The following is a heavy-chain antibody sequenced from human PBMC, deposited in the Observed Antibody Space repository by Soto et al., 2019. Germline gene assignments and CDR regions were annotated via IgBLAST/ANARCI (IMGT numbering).Heavy chain of an antibody. CDR3: ARDCSSTSCYRHYYYYGMDV. CDR1: GVTFSDYY. CDR2: ISSSGSTI. D-gene: IGHD2-2*01. V-gene: IGHV3-11*01. J-gene: IGHJ6*02. Sequence: PGGSLRLSCAASGVTFSDYYMSWIRQAPGKGLEWVSYISSSGSTIYYADSVKGRFTISRDNAKNSLYLQMNSLRAEDTAVYYCARDCSSTSCYRHYYYYGMDVWGQGTTVTV.